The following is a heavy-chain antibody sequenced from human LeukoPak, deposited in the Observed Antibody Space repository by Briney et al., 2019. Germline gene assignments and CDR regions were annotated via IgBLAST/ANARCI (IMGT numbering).Heavy chain of an antibody. V-gene: IGHV1-69*13. D-gene: IGHD1-26*01. CDR1: GGSFTSHS. Sequence: ASVKVSCKASGGSFTSHSISWVRQAPGHGLEWMGGIIPIFDIANYAEKFQGRVTITADESASTAYMELSSLTLEDTAVYYCARDVSPTGELHTWFDPWGQGTPITVSS. CDR3: ARDVSPTGELHTWFDP. CDR2: IIPIFDIA. J-gene: IGHJ5*02.